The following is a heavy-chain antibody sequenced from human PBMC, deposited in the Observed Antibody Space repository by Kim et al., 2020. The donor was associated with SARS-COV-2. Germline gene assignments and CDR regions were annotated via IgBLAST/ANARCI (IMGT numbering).Heavy chain of an antibody. CDR1: GYTFTSYA. D-gene: IGHD3-3*01. CDR3: ARGRITIFGVAIRSWYFDL. J-gene: IGHJ2*01. V-gene: IGHV7-4-1*02. CDR2: INTNTGNP. Sequence: ASVKVSCKASGYTFTSYAMNWVRQAPGQGLEWMGWINTNTGNPTYAQGFTGRFVFSLDTSVSTAYLQISSLKAEDTAVYYCARGRITIFGVAIRSWYFDLWGRGTLVTVSS.